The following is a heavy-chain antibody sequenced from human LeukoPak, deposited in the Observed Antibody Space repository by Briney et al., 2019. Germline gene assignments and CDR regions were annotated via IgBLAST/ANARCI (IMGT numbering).Heavy chain of an antibody. D-gene: IGHD5-12*01. CDR1: GFTFSSYA. CDR3: ANDQEHSSGYADY. J-gene: IGHJ4*02. Sequence: TGGSLRLSCAASGFTFSSYAMSWVRQAPGKGLEWVSAISGSGGSKYYADPVKGRVTISKDNSKNTLYLQMNSLRAEDTAVYYCANDQEHSSGYADYWGQGTLVTVSS. V-gene: IGHV3-23*01. CDR2: ISGSGGSK.